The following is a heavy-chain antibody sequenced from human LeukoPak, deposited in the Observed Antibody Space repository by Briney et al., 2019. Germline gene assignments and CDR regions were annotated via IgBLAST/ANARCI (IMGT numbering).Heavy chain of an antibody. CDR3: ARGQDWNHDY. D-gene: IGHD1-1*01. J-gene: IGHJ4*02. CDR2: IREDGSDK. CDR1: GFTFSRYW. Sequence: PGGSLRLSCAASGFTFSRYWMSWVRQAPGKRLEWVANIREDGSDKYYVNSVKGRFTISRDNAKNSLYLQMNSLRAADTAVYYCARGQDWNHDYWGQGTLVTVSS. V-gene: IGHV3-7*01.